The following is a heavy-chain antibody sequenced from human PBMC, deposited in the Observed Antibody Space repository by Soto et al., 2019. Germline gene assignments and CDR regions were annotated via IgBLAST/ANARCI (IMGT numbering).Heavy chain of an antibody. Sequence: KPSETLSLTCTVSGGSISSYYWSWIRQPPGKGLEWIGYIYYSGSTNYNPSLKSRVTISVDTSKNQFSLKLSSVTAADTAVYYCASFARPWLGYSYGFDYRGQGTLVTVPQ. CDR1: GGSISSYY. V-gene: IGHV4-59*01. J-gene: IGHJ4*02. CDR3: ASFARPWLGYSYGFDY. D-gene: IGHD5-18*01. CDR2: IYYSGST.